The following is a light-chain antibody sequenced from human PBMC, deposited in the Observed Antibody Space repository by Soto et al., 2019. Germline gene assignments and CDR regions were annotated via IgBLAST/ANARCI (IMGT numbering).Light chain of an antibody. J-gene: IGKJ3*01. CDR3: QQSYSTPLT. CDR1: QSISSY. CDR2: AAS. V-gene: IGKV1-39*01. Sequence: DIQMTQSPSSLSASVGDRVTITCRASQSISSYLNWYQQKPGKAPKLLIYAASSLQSGVSSRFSGSGSGTYFTLTISSLQPEDFATYYCQQSYSTPLTFGPGTKVDIK.